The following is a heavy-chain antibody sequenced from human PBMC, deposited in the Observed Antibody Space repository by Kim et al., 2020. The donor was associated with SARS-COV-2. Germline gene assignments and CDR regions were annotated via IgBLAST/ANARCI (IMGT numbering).Heavy chain of an antibody. V-gene: IGHV3-23*01. CDR2: ISGSGGST. CDR1: GFTFSSYA. Sequence: GGSLRLSCAASGFTFSSYAMSWVRQAPGKGLEWVSAISGSGGSTYYADSVKGRFTISRVNSKNTLYLQMNSLRAEDTAVYYCAKDPGIAAAAKYYYGMDVWGQGSTVTVSS. J-gene: IGHJ6*02. D-gene: IGHD6-13*01. CDR3: AKDPGIAAAAKYYYGMDV.